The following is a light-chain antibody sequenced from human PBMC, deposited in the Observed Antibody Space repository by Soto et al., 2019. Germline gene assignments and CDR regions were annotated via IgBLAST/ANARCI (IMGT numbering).Light chain of an antibody. CDR3: SSYTSSSTLYV. J-gene: IGLJ1*01. V-gene: IGLV2-14*01. Sequence: QSALTQPASMSGSPGQSVTISCAGTSSDIGGYNYVSWYQHHPGTAPKLIIYDVSSRPSGVSHRFSASKSGNTASLTISGLQAEDEADYYCSSYTSSSTLYVFGTGTKVTVL. CDR1: SSDIGGYNY. CDR2: DVS.